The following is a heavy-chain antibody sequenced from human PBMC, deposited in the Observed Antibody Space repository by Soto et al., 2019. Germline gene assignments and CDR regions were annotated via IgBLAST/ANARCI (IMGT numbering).Heavy chain of an antibody. CDR1: GFTFGDYA. V-gene: IGHV3-49*04. CDR2: LRSKAYGGTT. J-gene: IGHJ4*02. D-gene: IGHD3-16*01. Sequence: PVGSLRLSCTASGFTFGDYAMSWVRQAPGKGLEWVGFLRSKAYGGTTEYAASVKGRFTISRDDSQSIAYLQMNSLKTEATAVYYCTREFEGAFDYWVQGTLVTVSS. CDR3: TREFEGAFDY.